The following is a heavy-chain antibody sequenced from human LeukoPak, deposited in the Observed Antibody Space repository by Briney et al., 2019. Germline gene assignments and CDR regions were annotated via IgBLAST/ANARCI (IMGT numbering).Heavy chain of an antibody. J-gene: IGHJ4*02. CDR2: ISYDGSNK. Sequence: GGSLRLSCAASGFTFSSYGMHWVRQAPGKGLEWVAVISYDGSNKYYADSVKGRFTISRDNSKNTLYLQMNSLRAEDTAVYYCARGFDSRGYSPSYWGQGTLVTVSS. D-gene: IGHD3-22*01. CDR3: ARGFDSRGYSPSY. CDR1: GFTFSSYG. V-gene: IGHV3-30*03.